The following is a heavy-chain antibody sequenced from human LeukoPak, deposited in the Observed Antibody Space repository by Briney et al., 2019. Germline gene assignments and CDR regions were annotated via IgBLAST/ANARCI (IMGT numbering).Heavy chain of an antibody. D-gene: IGHD7-27*01. V-gene: IGHV3-23*01. CDR2: ISGSSDNT. J-gene: IGHJ4*02. CDR3: AKDPINWGSIYFDC. Sequence: LAGGSLRLSCEASGFTFSNYAMSWVRQAPGKGLEWVSSISGSSDNTNYADSVKGRFTISRDNSKNILYLQMNSLAAEDTAVYWCAKDPINWGSIYFDCWGQGTLVTASS. CDR1: GFTFSNYA.